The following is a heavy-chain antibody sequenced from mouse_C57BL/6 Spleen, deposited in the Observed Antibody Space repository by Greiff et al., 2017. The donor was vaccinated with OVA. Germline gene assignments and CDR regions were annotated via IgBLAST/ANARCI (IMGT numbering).Heavy chain of an antibody. CDR1: GYTFTSYW. D-gene: IGHD1-1*01. J-gene: IGHJ1*03. Sequence: VQLQQPGAELVKPGASVKMSCKASGYTFTSYWITWVKQRPGQGLEWIGDIYPGSGSTNYNEKFKSKATLTVDTSSSTAYLQLSSLTSEDTAVYYFARGDYYYGSSWKWYFDVWGTGTTVTVAS. V-gene: IGHV1-55*01. CDR3: ARGDYYYGSSWKWYFDV. CDR2: IYPGSGST.